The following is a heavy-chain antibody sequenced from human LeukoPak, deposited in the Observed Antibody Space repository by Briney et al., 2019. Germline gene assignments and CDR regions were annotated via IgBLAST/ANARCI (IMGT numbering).Heavy chain of an antibody. CDR3: AGGGYFDWLTFDY. V-gene: IGHV4-34*01. CDR1: GGSFSGYY. J-gene: IGHJ4*02. D-gene: IGHD3-9*01. Sequence: SETLSLTCAVYGGSFSGYYWSWIRQPPGKGLEWIGEINHSGSTNYNPSLKSRVTISVDTSKNQFSLKLSSVTAADTAVYYCAGGGYFDWLTFDYWGQGTLVTVSS. CDR2: INHSGST.